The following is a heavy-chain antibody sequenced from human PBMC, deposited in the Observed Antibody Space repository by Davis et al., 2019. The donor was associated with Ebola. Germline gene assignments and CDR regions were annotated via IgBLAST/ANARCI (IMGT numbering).Heavy chain of an antibody. CDR3: ARVAGTGGFDP. Sequence: GESLKISCAASGFTFSSYGMHWVRQAPGKGLEWVAVILYDGSNKYYADSVKGRFTISRDNSKNTLYLQMNSLRAEDTAVYYCARVAGTGGFDPWGQGTLVTVSS. J-gene: IGHJ5*02. CDR2: ILYDGSNK. V-gene: IGHV3-30*03. CDR1: GFTFSSYG. D-gene: IGHD1-1*01.